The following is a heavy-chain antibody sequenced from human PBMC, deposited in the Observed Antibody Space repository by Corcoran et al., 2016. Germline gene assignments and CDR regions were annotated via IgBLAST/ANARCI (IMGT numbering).Heavy chain of an antibody. J-gene: IGHJ5*02. CDR2: INHSGST. CDR1: GGSFSGYY. V-gene: IGHV4-34*01. Sequence: QVQLQQWGAGLLKPSETLSLTCAVYGGSFSGYYWSWIRQPPGKGLEWIGEINHSGSTNYNPSLKSRVTISVDTSKNQFSRKLSSVTAADTAVYYCARDGWQWLVGGKNWFDPWGQGTLVTVSS. D-gene: IGHD6-19*01. CDR3: ARDGWQWLVGGKNWFDP.